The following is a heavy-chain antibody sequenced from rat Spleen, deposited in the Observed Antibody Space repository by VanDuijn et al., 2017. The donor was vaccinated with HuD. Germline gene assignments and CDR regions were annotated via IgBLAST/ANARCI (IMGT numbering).Heavy chain of an antibody. V-gene: IGHV5-25*01. D-gene: IGHD1-11*01. Sequence: EVQLVESGGGLVQPGRSMKLSCAASGFTFSTYYMAWVRQAPTKGLEWVASITTGGGYTYYRDSVKGRFTISRDNAKSTLYLQMDSLRSEDTATYYCARDPDYGGGYYFDYWGQGVMVTVSS. CDR2: ITTGGGYT. J-gene: IGHJ2*01. CDR3: ARDPDYGGGYYFDY. CDR1: GFTFSTYY.